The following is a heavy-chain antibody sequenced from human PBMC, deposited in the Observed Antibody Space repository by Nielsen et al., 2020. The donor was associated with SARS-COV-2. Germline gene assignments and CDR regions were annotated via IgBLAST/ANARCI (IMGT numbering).Heavy chain of an antibody. CDR1: GFTFSSYW. Sequence: GESLKISCAASGFTFSSYWMSWVRQAPGKGLEWVANIKQDGSEKYYVDSVKGRFTISRDNAKNSLYLQMNSLRAEDTAVYYCVLQRGYWGQGTLVTVAS. D-gene: IGHD6-25*01. V-gene: IGHV3-7*03. J-gene: IGHJ4*02. CDR3: VLQRGY. CDR2: IKQDGSEK.